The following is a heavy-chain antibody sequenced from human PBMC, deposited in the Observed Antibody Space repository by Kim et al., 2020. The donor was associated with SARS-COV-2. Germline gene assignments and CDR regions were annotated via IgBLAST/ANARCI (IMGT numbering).Heavy chain of an antibody. CDR1: GGSISSTSHY. CDR2: MFYSGNS. CDR3: ASDTYGSTWYHAFDI. V-gene: IGHV4-39*01. D-gene: IGHD6-13*01. Sequence: SDTLSLTCTVSGGSISSTSHYWGWIRQSPGMGLEWLGGMFYSGNSYNNPSLRGRVTILADTSKNQFSLKLTSVTAADTAVYYCASDTYGSTWYHAFDIWGQGTVVTVSS. J-gene: IGHJ3*02.